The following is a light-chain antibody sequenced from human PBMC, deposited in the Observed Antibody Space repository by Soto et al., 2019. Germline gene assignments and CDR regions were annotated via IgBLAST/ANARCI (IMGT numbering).Light chain of an antibody. CDR2: DAS. CDR1: QSVSSF. CDR3: QQRSNWPLT. Sequence: NVLTQPPATLSLSPGERAPLSCRASQSVSSFFAWYQQKPGQAPRLLIYDASNRAAGIPARFSGSGSGTDFTLTISSLEPADFAVYYCQQRSNWPLTFGGGTNVDI. J-gene: IGKJ4*01. V-gene: IGKV3-11*01.